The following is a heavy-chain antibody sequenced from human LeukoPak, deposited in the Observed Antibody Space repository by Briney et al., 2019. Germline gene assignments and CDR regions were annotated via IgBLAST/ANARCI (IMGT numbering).Heavy chain of an antibody. CDR1: GGSISTRNHY. Sequence: PSETLSLTCTVTGGSISTRNHYWGWLRQPPGKGLEWIGSIGYTGTTNSNPSLKSRVTLSVDTSKNQVSLTLSSVTAADTAVYSCARRMGSGATYPRTFWGQGTLVTVSS. CDR2: IGYTGTT. V-gene: IGHV4-39*01. D-gene: IGHD2-8*02. CDR3: ARRMGSGATYPRTF. J-gene: IGHJ4*02.